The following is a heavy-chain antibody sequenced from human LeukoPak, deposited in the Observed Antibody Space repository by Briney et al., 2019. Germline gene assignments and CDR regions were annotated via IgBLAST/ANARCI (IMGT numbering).Heavy chain of an antibody. V-gene: IGHV4-30-2*01. J-gene: IGHJ4*02. CDR2: IYHSGST. CDR3: ARFYYYDSSGQDY. Sequence: PSETLSLTCTVSGGSISSGGYYWSWIRQPPGKGLEWIGYIYHSGSTYYNPSLKSRVTISVDRSKNQFSLKLSSVTAADTAVYYCARFYYYDSSGQDYWGQGTLVTVSS. D-gene: IGHD3-22*01. CDR1: GGSISSGGYY.